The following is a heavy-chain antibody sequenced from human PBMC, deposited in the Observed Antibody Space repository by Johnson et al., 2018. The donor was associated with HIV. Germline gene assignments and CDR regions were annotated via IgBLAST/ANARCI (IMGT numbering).Heavy chain of an antibody. J-gene: IGHJ3*02. V-gene: IGHV3-30*02. CDR2: IRYDGSNK. Sequence: VQLVESGGGVVQPGGSLRLSCVASGFTFSSYGMHWVRQAPGKGLEWVAFIRYDGSNKYYADSVQGRFTISSDNSKNTLYLQMNSRRAEDTAVYYCAKVRLQSITIFGVASDAFDIWGQGTMVTVSS. D-gene: IGHD3-3*01. CDR3: AKVRLQSITIFGVASDAFDI. CDR1: GFTFSSYG.